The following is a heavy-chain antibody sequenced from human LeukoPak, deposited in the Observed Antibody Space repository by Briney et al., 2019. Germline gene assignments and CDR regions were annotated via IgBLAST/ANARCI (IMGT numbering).Heavy chain of an antibody. CDR1: GYSISSGYY. D-gene: IGHD4-17*01. V-gene: IGHV4-38-2*02. CDR3: ARDEIPPVATVTD. CDR2: IYYSGST. Sequence: PSETLSLTCTVSGYSISSGYYWSWIRQPPGKGLEWIGYIYYSGSTNYNPSLKSRVTISVDTSKNQFSLKLSSVTAADTAVYYCARDEIPPVATVTDWGQGTLVTVSS. J-gene: IGHJ4*02.